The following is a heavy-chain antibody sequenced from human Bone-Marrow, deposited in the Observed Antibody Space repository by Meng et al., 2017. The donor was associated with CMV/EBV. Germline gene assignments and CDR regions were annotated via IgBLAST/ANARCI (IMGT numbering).Heavy chain of an antibody. CDR2: IIPILGIA. D-gene: IGHD3-3*01. V-gene: IGHV1-69*10. Sequence: SVKVSCKAPGGTFSSYAISWVRQAPGQGLEWMGGIIPILGIANYAQKFQGRVTITADKSTSTAYMELSSLRSEDTAVYYCAREWGITIFGVVIKRSSGLDPWGQGTLVTVSS. CDR1: GGTFSSYA. J-gene: IGHJ5*02. CDR3: AREWGITIFGVVIKRSSGLDP.